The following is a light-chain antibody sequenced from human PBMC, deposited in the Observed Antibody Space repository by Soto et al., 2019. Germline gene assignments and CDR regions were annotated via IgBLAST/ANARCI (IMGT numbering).Light chain of an antibody. J-gene: IGKJ4*01. CDR3: QQSYSTPRT. Sequence: DIQMTQSPSTLSGSVGDRVTITCRASQSISSYLNWYQQKPGKAPKLLIYAASSLQSGVPSRFSGSGSGTDFTLTISSLQPEDFATYYCQQSYSTPRTFGGGTKVDI. V-gene: IGKV1-39*01. CDR1: QSISSY. CDR2: AAS.